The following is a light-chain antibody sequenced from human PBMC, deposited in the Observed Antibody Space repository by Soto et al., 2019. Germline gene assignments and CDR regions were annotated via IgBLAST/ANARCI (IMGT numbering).Light chain of an antibody. CDR3: LQDYIYPWT. CDR2: TAS. V-gene: IGKV1-6*01. Sequence: AIQMTQSPSSLSASVGDRVTITCRASQDVRNDLGWFQQKPGKAPKLLINTASTLQSGVSSRFSGSGSGTDFTLTISSLQPEDFATYYCLQDYIYPWTFGQGTKVDIK. J-gene: IGKJ1*01. CDR1: QDVRND.